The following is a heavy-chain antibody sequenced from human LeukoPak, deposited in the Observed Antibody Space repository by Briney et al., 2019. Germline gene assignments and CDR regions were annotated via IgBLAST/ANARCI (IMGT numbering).Heavy chain of an antibody. CDR3: ATSASRLHRTYYYYGMDV. V-gene: IGHV1-24*01. J-gene: IGHJ6*02. CDR1: GYTLTELS. CDR2: FDPEDGET. Sequence: ASVKVSCKVSGYTLTELSMHWVRQAPGKGLEWMGGFDPEDGETIYAQKFQGSVTMTEDTSTDTAYMELSSLRSEDTAVYYCATSASRLHRTYYYYGMDVWGQGTTVTVSS.